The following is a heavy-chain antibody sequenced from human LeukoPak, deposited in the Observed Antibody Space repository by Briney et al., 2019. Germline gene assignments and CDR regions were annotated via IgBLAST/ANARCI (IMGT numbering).Heavy chain of an antibody. CDR1: GFTFSSYG. V-gene: IGHV3-30*03. CDR3: ARLAGEYITISDNSDYYSPYYMDV. J-gene: IGHJ6*03. Sequence: PGESLTLSCAVSGFTFSSYGMHWVRQAPPKGLEWVEVISYDGSNNYYAGSAKDRFTISRDNSKKTLYLQMTSLRAKETAEYYCARLAGEYITISDNSDYYSPYYMDVWGKGTTVTVSS. D-gene: IGHD3-22*01. CDR2: ISYDGSNN.